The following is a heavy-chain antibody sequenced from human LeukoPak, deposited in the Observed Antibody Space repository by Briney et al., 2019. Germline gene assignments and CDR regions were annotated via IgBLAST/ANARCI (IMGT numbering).Heavy chain of an antibody. CDR3: ARGRGSSSGWYYYYGMDV. J-gene: IGHJ6*02. V-gene: IGHV4-34*01. CDR2: INHSGST. D-gene: IGHD6-19*01. Sequence: SETLSLTCAVYGGSFSGYYWSWIRQPPGKGLEWIGEINHSGSTNYHPSLKSRVTISVDTSKNQFSLKLSSVTAADTAVYYCARGRGSSSGWYYYYGMDVWGQGTTVTVSS. CDR1: GGSFSGYY.